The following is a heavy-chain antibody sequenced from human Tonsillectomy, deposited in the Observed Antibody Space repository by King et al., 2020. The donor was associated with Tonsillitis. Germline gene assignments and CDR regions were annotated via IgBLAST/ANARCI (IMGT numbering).Heavy chain of an antibody. D-gene: IGHD2-2*01. J-gene: IGHJ5*02. Sequence: VQLVESGAEVKKPGASVNVSCKASGYTFTGYYMHWVRQAPGQGLEWMGWINPNSGGTNYAQKFQGRATMTRDTSISTAYMELSRLRSDDTAVYYCARGLSAAMNPSNWFDPWGQGTLVTVSS. CDR1: GYTFTGYY. V-gene: IGHV1-2*02. CDR2: INPNSGGT. CDR3: ARGLSAAMNPSNWFDP.